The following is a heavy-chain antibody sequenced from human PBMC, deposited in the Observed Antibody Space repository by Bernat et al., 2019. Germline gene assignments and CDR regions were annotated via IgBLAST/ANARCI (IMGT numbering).Heavy chain of an antibody. CDR2: IRSDGSSG. Sequence: VQLVESGGGLVKPGRSLRLSCAASGFIFSSYGIHWVRQAPGKGLEWVAVIRSDGSSGYNADSVRGRFTISRDNAKNTLYLQMSSLRVEDTAVYYCARGGGYSGYYDYWGQGTLVTVSS. CDR1: GFIFSSYG. J-gene: IGHJ4*02. CDR3: ARGGGYSGYYDY. D-gene: IGHD1-26*01. V-gene: IGHV3-33*01.